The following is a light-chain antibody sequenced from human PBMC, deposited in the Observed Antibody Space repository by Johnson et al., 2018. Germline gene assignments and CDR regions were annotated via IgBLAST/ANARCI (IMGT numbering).Light chain of an antibody. CDR2: ENN. J-gene: IGLJ1*01. Sequence: QSVLTQRPSVSAAPGQKVTISCSGSSSNIGNNYVSWYQQLPGTAPKLLIYENNKRPSGIPDRFSGSQSGTSATLGITGLQTGAEADYYCGTWDSSLSAGNVFGTGTKVTVL. V-gene: IGLV1-51*02. CDR3: GTWDSSLSAGNV. CDR1: SSNIGNNY.